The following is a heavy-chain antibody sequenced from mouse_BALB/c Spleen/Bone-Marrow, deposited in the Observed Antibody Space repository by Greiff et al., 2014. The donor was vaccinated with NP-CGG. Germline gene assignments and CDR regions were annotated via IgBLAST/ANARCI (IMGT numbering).Heavy chain of an antibody. V-gene: IGHV1-9*01. D-gene: IGHD2-1*01. J-gene: IGHJ2*01. CDR2: ILPGSGST. CDR1: GYTFSSYW. Sequence: VKLMESGAELMRPGASMKISCKATGYTFSSYWIEWVKQRPGHGLEWIGEILPGSGSTNYNEQFKGKATFTADASSSTAYMELSSLTSEDSAVYYCARFYYGNPTGYFDYWGQGTTLTVSS. CDR3: ARFYYGNPTGYFDY.